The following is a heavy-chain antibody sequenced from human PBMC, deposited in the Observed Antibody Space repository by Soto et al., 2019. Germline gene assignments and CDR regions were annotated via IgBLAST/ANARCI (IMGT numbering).Heavy chain of an antibody. V-gene: IGHV3-73*02. CDR2: IRSKTNSFAT. CDR3: SRPAVGTTGDY. J-gene: IGHJ4*02. D-gene: IGHD1-26*01. CDR1: GFTFSGSA. Sequence: EVQLVESGGGLVQPGGSLKLSCAASGFTFSGSAIHWVRQASGKGLEWVGRIRSKTNSFATAYAASVSGRFTISRDDSRNTSYRQMNSLKTEDTAVYYCSRPAVGTTGDYWGQGTLVTVSS.